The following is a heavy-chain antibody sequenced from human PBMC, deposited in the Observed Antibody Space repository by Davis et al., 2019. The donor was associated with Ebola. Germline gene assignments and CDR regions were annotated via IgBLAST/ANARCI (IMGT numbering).Heavy chain of an antibody. CDR3: ATNTRVALVGEWCMLCAWFDP. J-gene: IGHJ5*02. D-gene: IGHD2-8*01. Sequence: ASVKVSCKVSGYTLTELSMHWVRQAPGQGLEWMGGFDPEDGETIYAQKFQGRVTMTEDTSTDTAYMELSSLRSEDTAVYYCATNTRVALVGEWCMLCAWFDPWGQGTLVTVSS. CDR1: GYTLTELS. V-gene: IGHV1-24*01. CDR2: FDPEDGET.